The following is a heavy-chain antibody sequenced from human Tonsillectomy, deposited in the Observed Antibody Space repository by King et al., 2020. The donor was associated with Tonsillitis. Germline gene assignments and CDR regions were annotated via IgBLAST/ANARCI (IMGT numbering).Heavy chain of an antibody. CDR1: GFTFTNYP. CDR2: LSSDGSRY. Sequence: VQLVESGGGVVQPGNSLRLSCAASGFTFTNYPMHWVRQAPGRGLAGVAFLSSDGSRYFYADSVKGRFTMSSDSSKNSVYLEMNSLRLEDTAAYYCATLRVLEWSPQPYDMDVWGQGTTVTVSS. J-gene: IGHJ6*02. V-gene: IGHV3-30*01. D-gene: IGHD3-3*01. CDR3: ATLRVLEWSPQPYDMDV.